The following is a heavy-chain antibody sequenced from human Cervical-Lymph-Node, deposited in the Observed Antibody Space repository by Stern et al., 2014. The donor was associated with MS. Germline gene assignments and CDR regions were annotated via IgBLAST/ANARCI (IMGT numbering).Heavy chain of an antibody. CDR3: ARPNDSSGLFDQ. CDR1: GYTFNNYA. J-gene: IGHJ5*02. Sequence: VPLVESGSELKKPGASVKVSCKASGYTFNNYAMNWVRQAPGQGLEWMGWISTNTGDPDYAQGFTGRFVFSMDTSVSTAYLQITSLKAEDTAVYYCARPNDSSGLFDQWGQGTLVTVSS. CDR2: ISTNTGDP. V-gene: IGHV7-4-1*02. D-gene: IGHD6-19*01.